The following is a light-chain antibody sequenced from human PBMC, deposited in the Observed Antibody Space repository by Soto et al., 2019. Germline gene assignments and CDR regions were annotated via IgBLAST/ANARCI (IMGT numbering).Light chain of an antibody. CDR1: SSNIGAGYD. V-gene: IGLV1-40*01. Sequence: QPVLTQPPSVSGAPGQRVTISCTGSSSNIGAGYDVHWYQQLPGTAPKLLIYGNSNRPSGVPDRFSGSKSGTSASLAITGLQAEDEADYYCQSYDSSLSGHFGTGTKLTVL. CDR2: GNS. CDR3: QSYDSSLSGH. J-gene: IGLJ1*01.